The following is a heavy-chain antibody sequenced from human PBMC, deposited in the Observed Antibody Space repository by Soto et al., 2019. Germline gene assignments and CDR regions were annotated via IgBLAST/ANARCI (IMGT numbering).Heavy chain of an antibody. Sequence: QVHLVQSGAEVKKPGASVKVSCKASGYTFTSYGITWVRQAPGQGLERMGWISAHNGNTDYAQKVQGRVIVTRDTSTSTDYMELSSLRSDDTAVYYCARGRYGDYWGQGALVTVCS. CDR2: ISAHNGNT. J-gene: IGHJ4*02. CDR1: GYTFTSYG. V-gene: IGHV1-18*01. D-gene: IGHD1-1*01. CDR3: ARGRYGDY.